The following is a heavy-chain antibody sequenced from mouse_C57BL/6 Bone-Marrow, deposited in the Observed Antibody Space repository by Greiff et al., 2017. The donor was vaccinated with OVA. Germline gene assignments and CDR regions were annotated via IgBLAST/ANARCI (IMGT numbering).Heavy chain of an antibody. V-gene: IGHV5-4*01. CDR1: GFTFSSYA. CDR3: ARETTVSSDY. CDR2: ISDGGSYT. D-gene: IGHD1-1*01. Sequence: EVKLMESGGGLVKPGGSLKLSCAASGFTFSSYAMSWVRQTPEKRLAWVATISDGGSYTYYPDNVKGRFTISRDNAKNNLYLQMSHLKSEDTAMYYCARETTVSSDYWGQGTTLTVSS. J-gene: IGHJ2*01.